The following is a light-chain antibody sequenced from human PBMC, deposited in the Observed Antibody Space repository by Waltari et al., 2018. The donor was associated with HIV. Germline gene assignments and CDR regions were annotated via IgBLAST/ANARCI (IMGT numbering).Light chain of an antibody. CDR3: QQYNKWPPWT. V-gene: IGKV3-15*01. Sequence: ELGMTQSPATLSASLGDRATLSCRASPDISSNLAWYQQKPGQAPRLLIYGASTRATDIPVRFSGSGAGTEFTLTISSLQSEDFAVYYCQQYNKWPPWTFGQGTTVEIK. J-gene: IGKJ1*01. CDR1: PDISSN. CDR2: GAS.